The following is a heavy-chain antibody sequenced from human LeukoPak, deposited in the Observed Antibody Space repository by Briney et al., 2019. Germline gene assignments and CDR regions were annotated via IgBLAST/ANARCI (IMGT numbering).Heavy chain of an antibody. J-gene: IGHJ4*02. D-gene: IGHD3-16*02. CDR1: GFDFRNYW. CDR3: AKDLGGDYVWGSYRSPFDY. CDR2: ISGSGGST. Sequence: GGSLRLSCAASGFDFRNYWMSWGRQVPGKGLEWVSAISGSGGSTYYADSVKGRFTISRDNSKNTLYLQMNSLTAEDTAVYYCAKDLGGDYVWGSYRSPFDYWGQGTLVTVSS. V-gene: IGHV3-23*01.